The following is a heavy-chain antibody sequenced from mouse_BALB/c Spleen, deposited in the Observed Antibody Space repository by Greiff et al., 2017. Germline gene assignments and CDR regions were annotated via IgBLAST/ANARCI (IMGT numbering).Heavy chain of an antibody. CDR1: GYTFTSYW. J-gene: IGHJ1*01. V-gene: IGHV1-87*01. D-gene: IGHD2-10*01. CDR2: IYPGDGDT. CDR3: AGEGAYDGNYDWYFDV. Sequence: QVQLQQSGAELARPGASVKLSCKASGYTFTSYWMQWVKQRPGQGLEWIGAIYPGDGDTRYTQKFKGKATLTADKSSSTAYMQLSSLASEDSAVYYCAGEGAYDGNYDWYFDVWGAGTTVTVSS.